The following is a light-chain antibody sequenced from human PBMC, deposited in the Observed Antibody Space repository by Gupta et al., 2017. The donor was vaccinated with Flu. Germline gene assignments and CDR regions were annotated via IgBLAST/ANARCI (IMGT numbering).Light chain of an antibody. J-gene: IGKJ4*01. CDR1: QNGLASSNNKNY. V-gene: IGKV4-1*01. Sequence: SLGGRATINCKSSQNGLASSNNKNYLAWYQQKAGQPPKLLIYWASTRESGVPDRFSGSGSGTDFTLTISSLQAEDVAVYYCQQYDGTALTFGGGTKVEIK. CDR3: QQYDGTALT. CDR2: WAS.